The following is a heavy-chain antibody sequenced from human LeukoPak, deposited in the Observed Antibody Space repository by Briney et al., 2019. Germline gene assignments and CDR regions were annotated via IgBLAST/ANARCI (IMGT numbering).Heavy chain of an antibody. D-gene: IGHD5-24*01. CDR2: ISSSGSTI. CDR3: ARAGRWLQLENAFDI. J-gene: IGHJ3*02. V-gene: IGHV3-48*03. Sequence: GGSLRLSCAASGFTFSSYEMNWVRQAPGKGLEWVSYISSSGSTIYYADSVKGRFTIPRDNAKNSLYLQMNSLRAEDTAVYYCARAGRWLQLENAFDIWGQGTMVTVSS. CDR1: GFTFSSYE.